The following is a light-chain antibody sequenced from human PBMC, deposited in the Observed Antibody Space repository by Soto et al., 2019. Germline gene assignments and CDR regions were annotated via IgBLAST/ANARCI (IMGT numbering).Light chain of an antibody. J-gene: IGKJ1*01. CDR2: AAS. CDR1: QGIRND. Sequence: AIQMTQSPSSLSASVGERVTITCRASQGIRNDLGWYQQKPGKAPKLLIYAASILQSGVPSRFSGSGYGTDFSLTISILQPEDFATYYCQQDYNYPRTFGQGTKVEIK. V-gene: IGKV1-6*01. CDR3: QQDYNYPRT.